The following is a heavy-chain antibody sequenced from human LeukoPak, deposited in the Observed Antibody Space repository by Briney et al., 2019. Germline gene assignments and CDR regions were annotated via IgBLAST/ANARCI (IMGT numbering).Heavy chain of an antibody. CDR2: MNPNSGNT. CDR3: ARDPVAAAGSPFDY. D-gene: IGHD6-13*01. Sequence: ASVKVSCKASGYTFTSYDLNWVRQATGQGPEWIGWMNPNSGNTGYAQKFQGRVTMTRDTSTSTVYMELSSLRSEDTAVYYCARDPVAAAGSPFDYWGQGTLVTVSS. J-gene: IGHJ4*02. CDR1: GYTFTSYD. V-gene: IGHV1-8*01.